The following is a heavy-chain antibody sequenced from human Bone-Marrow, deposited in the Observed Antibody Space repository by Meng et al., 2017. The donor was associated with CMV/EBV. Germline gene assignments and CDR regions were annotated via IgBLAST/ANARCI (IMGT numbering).Heavy chain of an antibody. J-gene: IGHJ6*02. CDR3: AKGARNGMDV. CDR2: ISSSSSTI. CDR1: GFTFSSYS. D-gene: IGHD1-14*01. V-gene: IGHV3-48*01. Sequence: GESLKISCAASGFTFSSYSMNWVRQAPGKGLEWVSYISSSSSTIYYADSVKGRFTISRDNSKNTLYLQMNSLRAEDTAVYYCAKGARNGMDVWGQGTTVTVSS.